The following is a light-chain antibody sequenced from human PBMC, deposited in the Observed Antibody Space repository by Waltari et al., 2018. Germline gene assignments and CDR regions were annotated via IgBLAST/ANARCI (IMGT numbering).Light chain of an antibody. V-gene: IGLV2-14*01. J-gene: IGLJ2*01. CDR3: AAYASANTLL. CDR1: SDDIGNYRY. Sequence: QSALTQPASVSGSPGQSITISCTGTSDDIGNYRYVSWYQQHSGRAPKLILYEVTNRPSGVSDRCSGSKSGNTASRTISGLQTEDEADYYCAAYASANTLLFGGGTQLTVL. CDR2: EVT.